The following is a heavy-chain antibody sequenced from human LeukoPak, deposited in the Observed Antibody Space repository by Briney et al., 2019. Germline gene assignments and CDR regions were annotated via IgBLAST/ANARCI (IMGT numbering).Heavy chain of an antibody. Sequence: SQTLSLTCTVSGGSISSGGYYWSWIRQHPEKGLEWIGYIYYTGSTFYNPSLKSRVIISVDTSKNQFSLRLSSVTVADTAVYYCASSEATTTPPPYGMDVWGQGTTVTVSS. J-gene: IGHJ6*02. D-gene: IGHD5-12*01. CDR2: IYYTGST. CDR3: ASSEATTTPPPYGMDV. CDR1: GGSISSGGYY. V-gene: IGHV4-31*03.